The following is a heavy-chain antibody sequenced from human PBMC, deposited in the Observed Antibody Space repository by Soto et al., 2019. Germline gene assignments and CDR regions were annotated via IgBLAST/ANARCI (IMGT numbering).Heavy chain of an antibody. CDR2: ISYDGSNK. V-gene: IGHV3-30*18. CDR1: GFTFSSYG. Sequence: PGGSLRLSCAASGFTFSSYGMHWVRQAPGKGLEWVAVISYDGSNKYYAASVKGRFTISRDNSRSTLYLQMNSLRAEDTAVYYCAKVNCGGDCYFPILDYWGLGTLVTVSS. CDR3: AKVNCGGDCYFPILDY. D-gene: IGHD2-21*02. J-gene: IGHJ4*02.